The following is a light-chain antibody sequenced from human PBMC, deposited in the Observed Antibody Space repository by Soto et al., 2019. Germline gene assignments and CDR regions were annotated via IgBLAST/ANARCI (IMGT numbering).Light chain of an antibody. CDR2: VAS. V-gene: IGKV3-15*01. Sequence: EIVMTQSPATLSVSPGERATLSCRASQSVSSNLAWYQQKPGQNTKLLIYVASTRATGIPARFSGSGSGTEFTLTISSLQSEDFAVYYCQQYNVWPLTFGGGTKVEF. CDR1: QSVSSN. CDR3: QQYNVWPLT. J-gene: IGKJ4*01.